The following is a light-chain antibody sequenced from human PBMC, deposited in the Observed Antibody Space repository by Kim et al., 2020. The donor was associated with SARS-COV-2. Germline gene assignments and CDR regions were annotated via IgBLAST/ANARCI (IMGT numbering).Light chain of an antibody. CDR2: EDT. CDR1: KLGDKY. J-gene: IGLJ3*02. V-gene: IGLV3-1*01. CDR3: QAWDSNTWV. Sequence: SVSPVQTASISCSGDKLGDKYVCWYQQKPGQSPVLLIYEDTKRPSGIPVRFSGSYSGNTATLTISGTQAMDEADYYCQAWDSNTWVFGGGTQLTVL.